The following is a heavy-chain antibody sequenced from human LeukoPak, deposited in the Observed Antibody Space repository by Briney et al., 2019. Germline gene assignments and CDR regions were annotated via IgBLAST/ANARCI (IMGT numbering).Heavy chain of an antibody. CDR1: GGSISSYY. D-gene: IGHD3-22*01. Sequence: SETLSLTCTVSGGSISSYYWSWIRQPPGKGLEWIGYIYYSGSTNYNPSLKSRVTISVDTSKNQFSLKLSSVTAADTAVYYCARAFDSSGYYHFDYWGQGTLVTASS. CDR3: ARAFDSSGYYHFDY. J-gene: IGHJ4*02. CDR2: IYYSGST. V-gene: IGHV4-59*01.